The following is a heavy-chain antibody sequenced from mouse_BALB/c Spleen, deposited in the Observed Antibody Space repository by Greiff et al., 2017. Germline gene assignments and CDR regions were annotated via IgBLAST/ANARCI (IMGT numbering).Heavy chain of an antibody. D-gene: IGHD2-4*01. Sequence: QVQLQQSGAELAKPGASVKISCKASGYTFTSYDINWVKQRPGQGLEWIGWIYPGDGSTKYNEKFKGKATLTADKSSSTAYMQLSSLTSENSAVYFCARRGDYDEAWFAYWGQGTLVTVSA. J-gene: IGHJ3*01. CDR2: IYPGDGST. CDR1: GYTFTSYD. V-gene: IGHV1S56*01. CDR3: ARRGDYDEAWFAY.